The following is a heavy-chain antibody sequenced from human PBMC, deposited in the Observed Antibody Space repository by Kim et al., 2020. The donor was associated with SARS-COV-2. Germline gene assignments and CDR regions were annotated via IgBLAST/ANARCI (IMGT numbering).Heavy chain of an antibody. CDR2: IYYSGST. CDR1: GGSISSYY. D-gene: IGHD6-19*01. J-gene: IGHJ2*01. V-gene: IGHV4-59*13. CDR3: ARDRDSSGRYRYIDL. Sequence: SETLSLTCTVSGGSISSYYWSWIRQPPGKGLEWIGYIYYSGSTNYNPSLKSRVTISVDTSKNQFSLKLSSVTAADTAVYYCARDRDSSGRYRYIDLLGSG.